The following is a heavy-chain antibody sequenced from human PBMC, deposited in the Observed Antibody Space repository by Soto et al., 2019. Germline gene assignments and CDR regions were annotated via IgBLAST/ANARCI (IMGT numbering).Heavy chain of an antibody. CDR3: ARDLNDGYYYDSSGYYYSSWFDP. V-gene: IGHV3-21*01. CDR1: GFTFSSYS. CDR2: ISSSSSYI. J-gene: IGHJ5*02. D-gene: IGHD3-22*01. Sequence: KPGGSLRLSCAASGFTFSSYSMNWVRQAPGKGLEWVSSISSSSSYIYYADSVKGRFTISRDNAKNSLYLQMNSLRAEDTAVYYCARDLNDGYYYDSSGYYYSSWFDPWGQGTLVTVSS.